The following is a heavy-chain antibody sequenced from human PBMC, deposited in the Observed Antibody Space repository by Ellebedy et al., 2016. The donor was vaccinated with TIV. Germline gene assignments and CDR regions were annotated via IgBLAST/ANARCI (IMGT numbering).Heavy chain of an antibody. J-gene: IGHJ4*02. CDR1: GFAFSSYG. CDR3: SSWKY. D-gene: IGHD1-1*01. CDR2: ISSDEGTR. V-gene: IGHV3-33*08. Sequence: GESLKISCAASGFAFSSYGMHWVRQAPGKGLEWVAVISSDEGTRYYVDSVKGRFTISRDNSKNTLDLQMNSLRAEDTAVYYCSSWKYWGQGALVTVSS.